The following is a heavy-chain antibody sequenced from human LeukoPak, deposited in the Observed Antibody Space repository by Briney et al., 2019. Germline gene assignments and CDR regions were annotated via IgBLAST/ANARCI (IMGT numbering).Heavy chain of an antibody. CDR3: ARDNGTCAYSTQNPSGCYGGNQAYAFDI. Sequence: AASVKVSCKASGYTFSGFYIHWVRQAPGQGLEWMGWINPNSGGTNYAQKFQGRVTMTRDTSISTAYMELSRLRSDDTAVYYCARDNGTCAYSTQNPSGCYGGNQAYAFDIWGQGTMVTVSS. D-gene: IGHD4-23*01. CDR1: GYTFSGFY. CDR2: INPNSGGT. V-gene: IGHV1-2*02. J-gene: IGHJ3*02.